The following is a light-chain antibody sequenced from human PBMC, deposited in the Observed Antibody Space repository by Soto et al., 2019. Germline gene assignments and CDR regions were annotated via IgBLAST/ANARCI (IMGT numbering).Light chain of an antibody. Sequence: DIQMTRSPSSLSASVGDRVTITYRASQSVSSYLNWYHQKPGKAPKLLIYAASSLQSGVPSRFSGSGSGTDFTLTISSLQPEDFATYYCQQSYSTPITFGQGTRLEIK. CDR3: QQSYSTPIT. CDR1: QSVSSY. V-gene: IGKV1-39*01. CDR2: AAS. J-gene: IGKJ5*01.